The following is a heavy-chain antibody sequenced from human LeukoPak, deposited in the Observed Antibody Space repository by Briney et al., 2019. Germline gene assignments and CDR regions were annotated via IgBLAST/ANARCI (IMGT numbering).Heavy chain of an antibody. J-gene: IGHJ5*02. Sequence: PSQTLSLTCTVSGGSISSGGYYWSWIRQPPGKGLEWIGYIYHSGSTYYNPSLKSRVTISVDRSKNQFSLKLSSVTAADTAVYYCARVGARLGWFDPWGQGTLVTVSS. D-gene: IGHD3-16*01. V-gene: IGHV4-30-2*01. CDR1: GGSISSGGYY. CDR3: ARVGARLGWFDP. CDR2: IYHSGST.